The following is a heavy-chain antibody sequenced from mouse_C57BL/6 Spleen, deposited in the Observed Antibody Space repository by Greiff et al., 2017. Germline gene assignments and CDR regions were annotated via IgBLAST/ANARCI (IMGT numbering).Heavy chain of an antibody. Sequence: QVQLQQSGAELVRPGASVTLSCKASGYTFTDYEMHWVKQTPVHGLEWIGAIDPETGGTAYNQKFKGKAILTADKSSSTAYMELRSLTSEDSAVYYCARRDYSNSVWFAYWGQGTLVTVSA. CDR2: IDPETGGT. CDR1: GYTFTDYE. CDR3: ARRDYSNSVWFAY. J-gene: IGHJ3*01. V-gene: IGHV1-15*01. D-gene: IGHD2-5*01.